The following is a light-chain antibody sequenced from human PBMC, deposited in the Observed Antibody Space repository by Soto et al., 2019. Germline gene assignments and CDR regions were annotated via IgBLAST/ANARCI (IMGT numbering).Light chain of an antibody. CDR3: QLYGNSRRT. J-gene: IGKJ1*01. CDR2: GAS. V-gene: IGKV3-20*01. CDR1: QSVSSSY. Sequence: EIVLTQSPGTLSLSPGERATLSCRASQSVSSSYLAWYQQKPGQASRLFIYGASSRATGIPDRFSGSGSGTDFTLTISRLEPEDFAVYYCQLYGNSRRTFGQGTKV.